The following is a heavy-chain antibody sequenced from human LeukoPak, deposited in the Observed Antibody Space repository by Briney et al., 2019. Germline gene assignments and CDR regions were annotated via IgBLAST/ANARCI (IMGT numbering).Heavy chain of an antibody. V-gene: IGHV3-23*01. CDR1: GFTFSSYG. D-gene: IGHD5-18*01. CDR3: ARDAGYGYDKFDY. CDR2: ISGSGGST. J-gene: IGHJ4*02. Sequence: GGSLRLSCAASGFTFSSYGMSWVRQAPGKGLEWVSAISGSGGSTYYADSVKGRFTISRDNAKNSLYLQMNSLRAEDTAVYFCARDAGYGYDKFDYWGQGIQVTVSS.